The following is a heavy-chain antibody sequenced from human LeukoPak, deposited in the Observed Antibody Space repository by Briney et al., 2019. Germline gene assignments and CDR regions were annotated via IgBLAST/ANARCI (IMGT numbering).Heavy chain of an antibody. D-gene: IGHD3-10*01. CDR3: ARSRRVVWVPGE. Sequence: SETLSLTCTVSGDSVSSTTQYWGWIRQPPGKGLEWIGTIYSSGTTNYSPSLKSRVTISIDTSKNQFSLKLSSVTAADTAVYFCARSRRVVWVPGEWGQGTLVIVSS. V-gene: IGHV4-39*01. CDR1: GDSVSSTTQY. J-gene: IGHJ4*02. CDR2: IYSSGTT.